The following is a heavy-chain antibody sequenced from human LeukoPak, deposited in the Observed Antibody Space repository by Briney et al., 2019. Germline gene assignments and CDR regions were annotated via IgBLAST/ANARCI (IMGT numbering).Heavy chain of an antibody. Sequence: SQTLSLTCTVSGGSISSGSYYWSWIRQPAGKGLEWIGYIYYSGSTNYNPSLKSRVTISVDTSKNQFSLKLSSVTAADTAVYYCARLGGYNWNPRHYYFYYMDVWGKGTTVTVSS. CDR1: GGSISSGSYY. CDR2: IYYSGST. J-gene: IGHJ6*03. V-gene: IGHV4-61*10. D-gene: IGHD1-20*01. CDR3: ARLGGYNWNPRHYYFYYMDV.